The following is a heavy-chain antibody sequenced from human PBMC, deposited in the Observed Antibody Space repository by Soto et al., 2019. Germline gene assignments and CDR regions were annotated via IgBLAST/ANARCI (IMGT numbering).Heavy chain of an antibody. J-gene: IGHJ4*02. CDR3: VSYDFWSGYSDY. CDR1: GFTVSRNY. D-gene: IGHD3-3*01. CDR2: FYTGGST. V-gene: IGHV3-66*01. Sequence: ESGGGLVQPGGSLRLSCAVSGFTVSRNYMSWVRQAPGKGLEWVSIFYTGGSTYYSDSVKGRFTISRDNSKNTLYLQMNSLREEDTAVYYCVSYDFWSGYSDYWGQGTRVTVSS.